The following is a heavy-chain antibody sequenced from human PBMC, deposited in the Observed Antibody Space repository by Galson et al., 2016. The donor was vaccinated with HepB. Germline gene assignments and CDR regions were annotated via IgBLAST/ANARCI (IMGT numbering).Heavy chain of an antibody. V-gene: IGHV3-72*01. CDR2: IRKKVNSCTT. Sequence: SLRLSCAASGFTFSDYYMDWVRQAPGKGLEWVGRIRKKVNSCTTEYAASVKGRFTVSRDDSENALYLQMNTLKNEDTAVYYCARSGSYYHLDYWGQGTLVTVSS. D-gene: IGHD1-26*01. CDR3: ARSGSYYHLDY. J-gene: IGHJ4*02. CDR1: GFTFSDYY.